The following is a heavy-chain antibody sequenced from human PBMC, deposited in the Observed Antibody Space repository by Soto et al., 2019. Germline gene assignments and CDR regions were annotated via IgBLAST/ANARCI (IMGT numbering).Heavy chain of an antibody. CDR3: ARESLVWGDSSRPDY. CDR2: AHSSGST. Sequence: QVHLQESGPGLVKPSETLSLTCTVSDGSITTYYWSWIRQSAGKGLEWIGRAHSSGSTNYNPSLKSRVTMSVDTSKNQLSLKLTSVTAADTAVYFCARESLVWGDSSRPDYWGQGTAVTVSS. D-gene: IGHD3-10*01. V-gene: IGHV4-4*07. CDR1: DGSITTYY. J-gene: IGHJ4*02.